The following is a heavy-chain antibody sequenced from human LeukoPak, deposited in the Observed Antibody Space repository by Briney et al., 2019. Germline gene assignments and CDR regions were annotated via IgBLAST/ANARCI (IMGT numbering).Heavy chain of an antibody. Sequence: PGGSLRLSCAASGFTVSSNYMSWVRQAPGKGLEWVSTISGNGGGTYYADSVKGRFTISRDNSKNTLYLQMNSLRAEDTAVYYCAKDPNYYDSSGLSGYWGQGTLVTVSS. CDR2: ISGNGGGT. CDR1: GFTVSSNY. V-gene: IGHV3-23*01. J-gene: IGHJ4*02. CDR3: AKDPNYYDSSGLSGY. D-gene: IGHD3-22*01.